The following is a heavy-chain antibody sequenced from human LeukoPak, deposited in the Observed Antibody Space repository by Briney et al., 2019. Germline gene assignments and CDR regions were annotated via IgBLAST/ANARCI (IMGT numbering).Heavy chain of an antibody. J-gene: IGHJ4*02. V-gene: IGHV3-21*01. CDR1: GFTFSSYT. CDR2: ISSSSTYI. Sequence: PWGSLRLSCAATGFTFSSYTMQWVRQAPGKGLEWVSSISSSSTYIYYADSVEGRFTISRDNAKNSLYLQMNSLRAEDTAVYYCARDITFDYWGQGTLVTVSS. CDR3: ARDITFDY.